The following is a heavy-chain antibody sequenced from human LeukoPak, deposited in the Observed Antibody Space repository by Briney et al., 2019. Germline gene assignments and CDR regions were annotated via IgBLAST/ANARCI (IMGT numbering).Heavy chain of an antibody. V-gene: IGHV4-38-2*02. CDR2: IYHSGST. J-gene: IGHJ6*03. D-gene: IGHD6-13*01. Sequence: SEILSLTCTVSGYSISSGYYWGWIRQPPGKGLEWIGSIYHSGSTYYNPSLKSRVTISVDTSKNQFSLKLSSVTAADTAVYYCARDRVGQQLVGRKYYYYYMDVWGKGTTVTISS. CDR1: GYSISSGYY. CDR3: ARDRVGQQLVGRKYYYYYMDV.